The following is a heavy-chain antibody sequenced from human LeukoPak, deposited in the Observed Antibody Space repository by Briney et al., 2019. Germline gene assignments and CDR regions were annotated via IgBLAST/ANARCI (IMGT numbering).Heavy chain of an antibody. CDR3: TTRVMITFGGVIGPGAFDI. J-gene: IGHJ3*02. CDR1: GFTFSNVW. D-gene: IGHD3-16*02. CDR2: IKSKTDGGTT. Sequence: GGSLRLSCAASGFTFSNVWMNWVRQAPGKGLEWVGRIKSKTDGGTTDYAAPVKGRFTISRDDSKNMLYLQMNSLKTEDTAVYYCTTRVMITFGGVIGPGAFDIWGQGTMVTVSS. V-gene: IGHV3-15*01.